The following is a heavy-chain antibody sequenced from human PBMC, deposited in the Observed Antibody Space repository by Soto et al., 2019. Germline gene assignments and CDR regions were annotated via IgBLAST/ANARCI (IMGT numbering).Heavy chain of an antibody. D-gene: IGHD1-26*01. CDR1: RFTVRSNY. CDR2: IYTGVNT. CDR3: ARHVGSYWYFDL. J-gene: IGHJ2*01. V-gene: IGHV3-66*04. Sequence: PXXSPRLSCAASRFTVRSNYMCWVPQAPGKGLEWVSVIYTGVNTYYAESVRGRFTISTDNFKDTLYLQMNSIRVDDTAMYYCARHVGSYWYFDLWGRGTLVTVSS.